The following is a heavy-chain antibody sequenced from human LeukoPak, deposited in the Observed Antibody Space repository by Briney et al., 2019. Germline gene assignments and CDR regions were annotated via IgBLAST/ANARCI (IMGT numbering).Heavy chain of an antibody. J-gene: IGHJ6*02. CDR3: AKDMSLYYYYGMDV. CDR2: ISWNSGSV. Sequence: GGSPRLSCAASGFTFDGYAMHWVRQAPGKGLEWVSGISWNSGSVGYADSVKGRFTISRDNAKNSLYLQMNSLRAEDTALYYCAKDMSLYYYYGMDVWGQGTTVTVSS. V-gene: IGHV3-9*01. CDR1: GFTFDGYA.